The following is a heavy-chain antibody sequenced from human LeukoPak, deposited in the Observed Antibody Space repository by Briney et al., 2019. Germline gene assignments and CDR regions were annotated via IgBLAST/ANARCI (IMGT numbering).Heavy chain of an antibody. J-gene: IGHJ4*02. D-gene: IGHD5-12*01. CDR3: ARRVTGWGDSGYDLRTDY. Sequence: ASVKVSCKASGYTFTSYYMHWVRQAPGQGLEWMGIINPSGGSTSYAQKFQGRVTMTRDTSTSTVYIELSSLRSEDTAVYYCARRVTGWGDSGYDLRTDYWGQGTLVTVSS. CDR2: INPSGGST. CDR1: GYTFTSYY. V-gene: IGHV1-46*01.